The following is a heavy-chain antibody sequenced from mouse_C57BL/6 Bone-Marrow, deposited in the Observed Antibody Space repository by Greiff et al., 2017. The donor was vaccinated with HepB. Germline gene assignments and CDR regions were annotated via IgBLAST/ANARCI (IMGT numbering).Heavy chain of an antibody. CDR1: GFTFSSHA. CDR2: ISDGGSYN. D-gene: IGHD1-1*01. CDR3: ARDEGILRYLYAMDY. V-gene: IGHV5-4*01. Sequence: EVTLVESGGGLVKPGGFLKLFCAAFGFTFSSHAMSLGRQNPEKRLEWVATISDGGSYNYYPDNVKGRFTISRDNAKNNLYLQMSHLKSEDTAMYYCARDEGILRYLYAMDYWGQGTSVTVSS. J-gene: IGHJ4*01.